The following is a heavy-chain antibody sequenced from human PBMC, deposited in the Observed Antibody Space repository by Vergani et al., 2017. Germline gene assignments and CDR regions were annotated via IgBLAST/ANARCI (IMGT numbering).Heavy chain of an antibody. CDR1: GGSISSYY. J-gene: IGHJ5*02. CDR2: IYYSGST. CDR3: ARTTIFGVLRWFDP. Sequence: QVQLQKSGPGLVKPSETLSLTCTVSGGSISSYYWSWIRQPPGKGLEWIGYIYYSGSTNYNPSLKSRVTISVDTSKNQFSLKLSSVTAADTAVYYCARTTIFGVLRWFDPWGQGTPVTVSS. V-gene: IGHV4-59*01. D-gene: IGHD3-3*01.